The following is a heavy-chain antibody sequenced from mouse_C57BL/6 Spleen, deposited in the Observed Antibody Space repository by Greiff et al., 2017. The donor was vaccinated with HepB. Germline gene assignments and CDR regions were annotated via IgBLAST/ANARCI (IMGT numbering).Heavy chain of an antibody. Sequence: EVHLVESGPGLVKPSQSLSLTCSVTGYSITSGYYWNWIRQFPGNKLEWMGYISYDGSNNYNPSLKNRISITRDTSKNQFFLKLNSVTTEDTATYYCAREPTSGWYFDVWGTGTTVTVSS. J-gene: IGHJ1*03. CDR2: ISYDGSN. D-gene: IGHD3-1*01. CDR1: GYSITSGYY. CDR3: AREPTSGWYFDV. V-gene: IGHV3-6*01.